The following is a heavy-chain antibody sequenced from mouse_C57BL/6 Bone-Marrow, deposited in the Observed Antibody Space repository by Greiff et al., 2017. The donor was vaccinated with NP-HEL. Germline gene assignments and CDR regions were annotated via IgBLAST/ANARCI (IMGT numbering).Heavy chain of an antibody. CDR1: GYTFTDYN. D-gene: IGHD1-1*01. CDR3: ARRGVEATPDYAMDY. V-gene: IGHV1-18*01. Sequence: EVQLQQSGPELVKPGASVKIPCKASGYTFTDYNMDWVKQSHGKRLEWIGDINPNTGGTIYNQKFKGKATLTVDQSSRPAYMELRSLTSEDTAVDYCARRGVEATPDYAMDYWGQGTSGTVSA. J-gene: IGHJ4*01. CDR2: INPNTGGT.